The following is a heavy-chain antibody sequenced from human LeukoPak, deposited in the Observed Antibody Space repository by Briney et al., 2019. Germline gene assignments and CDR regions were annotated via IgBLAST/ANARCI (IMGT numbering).Heavy chain of an antibody. CDR2: ISGSGGST. CDR1: GFTFNTYA. V-gene: IGHV3-23*01. J-gene: IGHJ4*02. CDR3: AKKYCSGGSCHTIDY. D-gene: IGHD2-15*01. Sequence: GGSLRLSCAASGFTFNTYAMNWVRQAPGKGLEWVSSISGSGGSTYYADSVKGRFTISRDNSKNTLYLQMNSLRADDTAVYYCAKKYCSGGSCHTIDYWGQGTLVTVSA.